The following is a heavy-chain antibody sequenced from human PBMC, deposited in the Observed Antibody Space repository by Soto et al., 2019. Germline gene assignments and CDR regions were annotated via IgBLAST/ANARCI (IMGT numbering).Heavy chain of an antibody. D-gene: IGHD3-10*01. Sequence: EVQLLESGGGLVQPRGSLRLSCAASGFTFSSYAMSWVRQAPGKGLEWVSAISGSGGSTYYADSVKGRFTISRDNSKNTLYLQMNSLRAEDTAVYYCAKDLVRRYYFDYWGQGTLVTVSS. V-gene: IGHV3-23*01. CDR3: AKDLVRRYYFDY. CDR2: ISGSGGST. CDR1: GFTFSSYA. J-gene: IGHJ4*02.